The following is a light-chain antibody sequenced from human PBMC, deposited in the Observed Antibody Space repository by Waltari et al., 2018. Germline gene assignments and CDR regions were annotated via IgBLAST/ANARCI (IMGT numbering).Light chain of an antibody. V-gene: IGKV1-39*01. CDR2: AAS. CDR3: QQSYSTWT. CDR1: QNINSF. J-gene: IGKJ1*01. Sequence: DIQMTQSPSSLSASVGDRVTITCRASQNINSFLNWYQQKPGRVPKLLIYAASSLHSGVPSRFSGSGSGTDYTLTISSLQPEDFATYYCQQSYSTWTSGHGTKVEI.